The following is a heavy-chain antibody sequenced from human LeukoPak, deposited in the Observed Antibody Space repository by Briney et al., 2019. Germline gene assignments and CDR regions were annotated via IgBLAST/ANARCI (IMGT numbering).Heavy chain of an antibody. V-gene: IGHV1-18*01. J-gene: IGHJ4*02. CDR2: ISAYNGNT. Sequence: ASVKVSCKASGYTFTNYAIRWVRQAPGQGLEWMGWISAYNGNTNYAQNLQGRVTMTTDTSTSTAYMELRSLRSDDTAVYYCALISYCTTITCYFLDYWGQGTLVTVSS. CDR3: ALISYCTTITCYFLDY. D-gene: IGHD2-8*01. CDR1: GYTFTNYA.